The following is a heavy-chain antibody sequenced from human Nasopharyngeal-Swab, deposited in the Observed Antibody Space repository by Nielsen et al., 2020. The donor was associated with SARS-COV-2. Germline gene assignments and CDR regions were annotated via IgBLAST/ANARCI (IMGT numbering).Heavy chain of an antibody. J-gene: IGHJ4*02. V-gene: IGHV4-61*02. CDR1: GGSISSGSYY. CDR3: ARDGVDYGDY. D-gene: IGHD3-16*01. CDR2: IYTSGSI. Sequence: SETLSLTCTVSGGSISSGSYYWRWIRQPAGKGLEWIGRIYTSGSINYNPSLKSRVTISVDTSKNQFSLKLSSVTAADTAVYYCARDGVDYGDYWGQGTLVTVSS.